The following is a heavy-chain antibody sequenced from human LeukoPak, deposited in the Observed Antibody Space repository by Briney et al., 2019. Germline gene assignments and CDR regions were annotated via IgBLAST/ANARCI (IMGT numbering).Heavy chain of an antibody. Sequence: GGSLRLSCAASGFTFSSYSMNWVRQAPGKGLEWLSYISSSSSSIHYADSVKGRFTISRDNAKNSVHLQMNSLRDEDTAVYYCSRGRRGSSYWYFDLWGRGTLVTASS. CDR1: GFTFSSYS. D-gene: IGHD3-10*01. J-gene: IGHJ2*01. CDR2: ISSSSSSI. CDR3: SRGRRGSSYWYFDL. V-gene: IGHV3-48*02.